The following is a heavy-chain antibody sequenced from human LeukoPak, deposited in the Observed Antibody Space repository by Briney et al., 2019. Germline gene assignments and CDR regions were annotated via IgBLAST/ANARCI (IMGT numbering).Heavy chain of an antibody. CDR3: ARDDRSYSTDF. Sequence: ASVKVSCKASGYTFIAYQMHWVRQAPGQGLEWMGWISPKSGDSSYAQKFQGRVTMTRDTSISIAYMELSSLRSDDTAVYYCARDDRSYSTDFWGQGTLVTVSS. D-gene: IGHD3-22*01. CDR1: GYTFIAYQ. V-gene: IGHV1-2*02. CDR2: ISPKSGDS. J-gene: IGHJ4*02.